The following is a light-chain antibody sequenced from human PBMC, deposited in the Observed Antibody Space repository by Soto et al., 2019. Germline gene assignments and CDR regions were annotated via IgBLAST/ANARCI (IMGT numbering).Light chain of an antibody. CDR2: YDD. CDR1: SSNIGNNA. V-gene: IGLV1-36*01. CDR3: CSYAGSSTPLI. Sequence: QSVLTQPPSVSEAPRQRVTISCSGSSSNIGNNAVNWYQQLPGKAPKLLIYYDDLLPSGVSDRFSGSKSGNTASLTISGLQAEDEADYYCCSYAGSSTPLIFGTGTKVTVL. J-gene: IGLJ1*01.